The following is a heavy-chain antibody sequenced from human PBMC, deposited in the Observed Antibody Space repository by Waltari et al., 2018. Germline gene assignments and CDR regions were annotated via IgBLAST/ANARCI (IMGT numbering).Heavy chain of an antibody. CDR3: AGDLCPVGGNSLDY. CDR2: LVPCFGTA. D-gene: IGHD2-21*02. J-gene: IGHJ4*02. Sequence: QVQLVQSGAEVKKPGSSVKVSCKASGGTFSSYAISWVRQAPGQGLEWMVGLVPCFGTADYAQSIQGRVTNTGDESSSTAYVELSSVRCEDTAVYYWAGDLCPVGGNSLDYWGQGTLVTVSS. CDR1: GGTFSSYA. V-gene: IGHV1-69*12.